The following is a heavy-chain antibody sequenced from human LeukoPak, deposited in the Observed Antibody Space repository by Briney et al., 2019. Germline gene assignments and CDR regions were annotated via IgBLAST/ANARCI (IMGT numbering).Heavy chain of an antibody. V-gene: IGHV3-7*04. J-gene: IGHJ4*02. CDR3: ARGTYFDY. CDR2: IKQDGSEK. CDR1: GFIFRSYW. Sequence: GGSLRLSCAASGFIFRSYWMSWVRQAPGKGLEWVANIKQDGSEKYYVDSVKGRFTISRDNAKNSLYLQMNSLRAEDTAVYYCARGTYFDYWGQGTLVTVSS.